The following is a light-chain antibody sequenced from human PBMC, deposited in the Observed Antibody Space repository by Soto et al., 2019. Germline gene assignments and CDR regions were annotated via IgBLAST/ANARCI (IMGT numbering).Light chain of an antibody. Sequence: QSVLTQPPSVSGSPGQGVTVSCAWSSANIGAVYDVHWYQQLPGTAPKLLIYGNSNRPSGVPDRFSGSKSGTSASLAITGLQAEDEADYYCQSYDSSLSGYVFGTGTKVTVL. V-gene: IGLV1-40*01. J-gene: IGLJ1*01. CDR3: QSYDSSLSGYV. CDR1: SANIGAVYD. CDR2: GNS.